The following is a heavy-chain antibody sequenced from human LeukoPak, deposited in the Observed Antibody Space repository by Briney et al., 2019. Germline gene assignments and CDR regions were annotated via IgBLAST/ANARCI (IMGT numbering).Heavy chain of an antibody. CDR1: GFTFSTYA. CDR2: IRGSGGST. V-gene: IGHV3-23*01. Sequence: GGSLRLSCAASGFTFSTYAMSWVRQAPGKGLELVSAIRGSGGSTYYADSVKGRFTIPRDNSKNTVYLKMNSLRAEDTAVYYCARGIAVAGFDYWGQGTLVTVSS. CDR3: ARGIAVAGFDY. J-gene: IGHJ4*02. D-gene: IGHD6-19*01.